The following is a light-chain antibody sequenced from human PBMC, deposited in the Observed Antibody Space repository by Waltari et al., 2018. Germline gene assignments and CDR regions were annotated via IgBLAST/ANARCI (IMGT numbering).Light chain of an antibody. Sequence: DIQMTQSPSSLSASVGDTVTISCQASEAIDNNVNWYQQEPGKAPKLLIYRASNLQSGDPSRFSGSGSGTEFTLTISRLQPEDFVTYYCQQGSSYPFTFGQGSRLEI. CDR2: RAS. J-gene: IGKJ2*01. V-gene: IGKV1-17*01. CDR1: EAIDNN. CDR3: QQGSSYPFT.